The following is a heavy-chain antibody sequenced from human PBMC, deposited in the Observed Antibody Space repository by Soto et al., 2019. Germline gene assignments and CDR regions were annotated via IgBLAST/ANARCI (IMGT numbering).Heavy chain of an antibody. Sequence: AGSLRLSCQASGITFSSYAMGWIRQRPGKGLEWVAGVSTGGSTHYADSVRVRFTISRDNSTNTLSLQMNSLTAEDTAVYFSAKRRGAGGYFECWGQGA. CDR1: GITFSSYA. CDR3: AKRRGAGGYFEC. V-gene: IGHV3-23*01. D-gene: IGHD2-15*01. CDR2: VSTGGST. J-gene: IGHJ4*02.